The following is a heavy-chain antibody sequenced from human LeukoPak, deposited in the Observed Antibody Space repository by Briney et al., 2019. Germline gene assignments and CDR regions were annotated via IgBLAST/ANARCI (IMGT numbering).Heavy chain of an antibody. CDR2: ISGRGGST. D-gene: IGHD6-19*01. V-gene: IGHV3-23*01. Sequence: GGSLRLSCAASGFTFSSYAMSWVRQAPGKGLEWVSAISGRGGSTYYADSVKGRFTISRDNSKNTLYLQMNSLRAEDTAVYYCAKEQSIAVASEYYFDYWGQGTLVTVSS. CDR3: AKEQSIAVASEYYFDY. J-gene: IGHJ4*02. CDR1: GFTFSSYA.